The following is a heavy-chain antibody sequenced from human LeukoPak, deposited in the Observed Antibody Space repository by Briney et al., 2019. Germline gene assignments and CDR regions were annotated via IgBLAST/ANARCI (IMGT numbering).Heavy chain of an antibody. CDR2: IYYSGST. CDR3: ARDRDYGDFNWFDP. CDR1: GGSISSYY. J-gene: IGHJ5*02. D-gene: IGHD4-17*01. V-gene: IGHV4-59*01. Sequence: SETLSLTCTVSGGSISSYYWSWIRQPPGKGLEWVGYIYYSGSTNYNPSLKSRVTISVDTSKNQFSLKLSSVTAADTAVYYCARDRDYGDFNWFDPWGQGTLVTVSS.